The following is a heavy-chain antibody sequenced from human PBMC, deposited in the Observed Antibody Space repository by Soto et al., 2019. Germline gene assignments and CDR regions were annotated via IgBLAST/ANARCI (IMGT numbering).Heavy chain of an antibody. V-gene: IGHV3-33*01. CDR3: ARDKAAGTTSLFDP. CDR2: TWYDGSNK. CDR1: GFTFSSFG. J-gene: IGHJ5*02. Sequence: PGGSLRLSCAASGFTFSSFGMRWVRQAPGKGLEWVAVTWYDGSNKYYGDSVKGRFTISRDNSKSTLYLQMNSLRAEDTAMYYCARDKAAGTTSLFDPWGQGTLVTVSS. D-gene: IGHD1-7*01.